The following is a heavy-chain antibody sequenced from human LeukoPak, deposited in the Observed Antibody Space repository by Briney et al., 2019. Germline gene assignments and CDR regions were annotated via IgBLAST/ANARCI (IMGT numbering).Heavy chain of an antibody. D-gene: IGHD6-19*01. CDR1: GFTFSTYS. CDR3: ARAGSSGWLNGGYFDF. CDR2: ISSSSSTI. V-gene: IGHV3-48*02. Sequence: GGSLRLSCAASGFTFSTYSMNWVRQAPGKGLEWVSYISSSSSTIHYADSVKGRFTISRDDAKNSLYLQMNSLRDEDTAVYYCARAGSSGWLNGGYFDFWGQGTLVTVSS. J-gene: IGHJ4*02.